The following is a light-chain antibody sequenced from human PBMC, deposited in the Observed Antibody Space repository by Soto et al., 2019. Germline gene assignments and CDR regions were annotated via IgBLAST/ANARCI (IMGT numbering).Light chain of an antibody. J-gene: IGLJ1*01. Sequence: QTVVTQEASLTGSPGGTVTLTCGSSTGAVTSGHYPHWFQQKPGQAPRTLIYDTSIKHSWTPARFSGSLLGGKAALTLSGAQPEDEADYYCLVIYTGVGEVFGTGTKLTVL. CDR3: LVIYTGVGEV. CDR2: DTS. V-gene: IGLV7-46*01. CDR1: TGAVTSGHY.